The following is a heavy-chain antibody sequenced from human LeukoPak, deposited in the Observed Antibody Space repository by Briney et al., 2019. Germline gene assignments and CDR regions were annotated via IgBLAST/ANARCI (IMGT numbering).Heavy chain of an antibody. V-gene: IGHV4-34*01. J-gene: IGHJ3*02. D-gene: IGHD3-22*01. CDR1: GGSFSGYY. CDR2: INHSGST. Sequence: SETLSLTCAVYGGSFSGYYWSWIRQPPGKGLEWIGEINHSGSTNYNPSLKSRVTISVDTSKNQFSLKLSSVAAADTAVYYCARHCYDSSAFGAFDIWGQGTMVTASS. CDR3: ARHCYDSSAFGAFDI.